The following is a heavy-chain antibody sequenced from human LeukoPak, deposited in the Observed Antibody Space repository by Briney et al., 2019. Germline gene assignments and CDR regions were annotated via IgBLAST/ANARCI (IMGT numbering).Heavy chain of an antibody. Sequence: PSETLSLTCTVSGGSISSYYWSWIRQPPGKGLEWIGYIYYSGSTNYNPSLKSQVTISVDTSKNQLSLKLSSVTAADTAVYYCARDLGGGMDVWGQGTTVTVSS. CDR1: GGSISSYY. CDR3: ARDLGGGMDV. CDR2: IYYSGST. J-gene: IGHJ6*02. V-gene: IGHV4-59*01. D-gene: IGHD1-26*01.